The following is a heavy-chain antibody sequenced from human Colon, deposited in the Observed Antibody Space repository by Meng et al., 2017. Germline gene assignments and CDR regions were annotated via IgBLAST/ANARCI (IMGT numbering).Heavy chain of an antibody. Sequence: SETLSLTCAVYGGSFSGYYWSWIRQPPGKGLEWIGEINHSGSTNYNPSLKSRVTISVDTSKNQFSLNLSSVTAADTAVYYCASYTTTVTTARYAFDIWGQGTMVTVSS. CDR2: INHSGST. CDR1: GGSFSGYY. J-gene: IGHJ3*02. D-gene: IGHD4-17*01. CDR3: ASYTTTVTTARYAFDI. V-gene: IGHV4-34*01.